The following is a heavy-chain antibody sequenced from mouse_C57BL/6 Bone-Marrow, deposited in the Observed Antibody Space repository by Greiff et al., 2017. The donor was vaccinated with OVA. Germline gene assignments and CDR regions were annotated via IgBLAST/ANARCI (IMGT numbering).Heavy chain of an antibody. CDR1: GYTITSYG. CDR3: ARSYYYGSSYGGDWYFDV. CDR2: IYPRSGNT. Sequence: VQLQQSGAELARPGASVKLSCKASGYTITSYGISWVKQRTGQGLEWIGEIYPRSGNTYYNEKFKGKATLTADKSSSTAYMELRSLTSEDSAVYFCARSYYYGSSYGGDWYFDVWGTGTTVTVSS. J-gene: IGHJ1*03. V-gene: IGHV1-81*01. D-gene: IGHD1-1*01.